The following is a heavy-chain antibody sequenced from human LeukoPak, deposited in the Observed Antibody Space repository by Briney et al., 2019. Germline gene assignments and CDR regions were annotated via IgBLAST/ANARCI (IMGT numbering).Heavy chain of an antibody. D-gene: IGHD3-22*01. V-gene: IGHV4-34*01. Sequence: SETLSLTCAVYGGSFSGYYWSWIRQPPGKGLEWIGEINHSGSTNYNPSLKSRVTISVDTSKNQFSLKLSSVTAADTAVYYCARGRSASSGYWTQSPRFDYWGQGTLVTVSS. CDR2: INHSGST. CDR3: ARGRSASSGYWTQSPRFDY. CDR1: GGSFSGYY. J-gene: IGHJ4*02.